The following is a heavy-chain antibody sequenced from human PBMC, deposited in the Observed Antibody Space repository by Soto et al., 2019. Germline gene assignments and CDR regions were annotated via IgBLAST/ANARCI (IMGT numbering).Heavy chain of an antibody. D-gene: IGHD3-3*01. Sequence: SETLSLTCTVSGGSISSSSYYWGWIRQPPGKGLEWIGSIYYSGSTYYNPSLKSRVTISVDTSKNQFSLKLSSVTAADTAVYYCARPNGGLNYDFWSGYYQFDYWGQGTLVTVSS. CDR1: GGSISSSSYY. CDR3: ARPNGGLNYDFWSGYYQFDY. V-gene: IGHV4-39*01. CDR2: IYYSGST. J-gene: IGHJ4*02.